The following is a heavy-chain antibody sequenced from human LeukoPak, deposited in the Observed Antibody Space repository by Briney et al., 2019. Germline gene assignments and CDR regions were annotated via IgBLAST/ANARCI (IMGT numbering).Heavy chain of an antibody. CDR2: ISISGSTV. CDR1: GFTFSNYD. J-gene: IGHJ5*02. D-gene: IGHD5-12*01. Sequence: PGGSLRLSCAASGFTFSNYDMNWIRQAPGKGLEWISYISISGSTVYYADSVKGRFTISRDNAKSSLFLQMNGLRVEDTAVYYCARALVATFEAFWFDPWGQGTLVTVSS. CDR3: ARALVATFEAFWFDP. V-gene: IGHV3-48*03.